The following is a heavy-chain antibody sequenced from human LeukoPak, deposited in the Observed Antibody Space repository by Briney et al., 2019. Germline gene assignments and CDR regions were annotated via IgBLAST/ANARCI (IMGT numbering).Heavy chain of an antibody. J-gene: IGHJ6*02. CDR1: GYTFTGYY. CDR2: INPNSGGT. CDR3: ARELAEVVVTAEYYYYYGMDV. V-gene: IGHV1-2*04. Sequence: ASVKLSCNASGYTFTGYYMHWVRQATGQGLEWMGWINPNSGGTNYAQKFQGWVTMTRDTSISTAYMELSRLSSDATAVYYCARELAEVVVTAEYYYYYGMDVWGQGTTVTVSS. D-gene: IGHD2-21*02.